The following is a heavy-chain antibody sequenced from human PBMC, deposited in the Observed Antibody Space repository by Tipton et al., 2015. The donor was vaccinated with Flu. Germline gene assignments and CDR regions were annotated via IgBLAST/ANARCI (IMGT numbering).Heavy chain of an antibody. Sequence: GSLRLSCAVSGFSLSSYWMSWVRQAPGKGLEWVANIKQDGGEIYYVDSVKGRFTISRDNAKNSLYLQMNSLRVEDTAVYYCARDKIVGATFFDYWGRGTLVTVSS. D-gene: IGHD1-26*01. CDR2: IKQDGGEI. V-gene: IGHV3-7*01. J-gene: IGHJ4*02. CDR1: GFSLSSYW. CDR3: ARDKIVGATFFDY.